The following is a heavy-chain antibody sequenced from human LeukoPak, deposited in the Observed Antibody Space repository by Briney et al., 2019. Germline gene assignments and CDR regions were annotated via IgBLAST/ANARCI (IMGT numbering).Heavy chain of an antibody. Sequence: GASVKVSCKASGYTFTGYYMHWVRQAPGRGLEWMGWINPNSGGTNYAQKFQGRVTMTRDTSISTAYMELSRLRSDDTAVYYCARETVYYYYYGMDVWGQGTTVTVSS. CDR3: ARETVYYYYYGMDV. D-gene: IGHD4-17*01. J-gene: IGHJ6*02. CDR2: INPNSGGT. V-gene: IGHV1-2*02. CDR1: GYTFTGYY.